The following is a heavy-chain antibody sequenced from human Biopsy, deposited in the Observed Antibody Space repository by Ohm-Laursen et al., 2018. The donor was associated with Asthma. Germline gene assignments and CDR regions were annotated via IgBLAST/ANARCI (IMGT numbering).Heavy chain of an antibody. J-gene: IGHJ5*02. V-gene: IGHV4-59*11. CDR3: ARLADCSGGACYSYGWFDP. Sequence: GTLSLTCSLSGGSIRSHDWTWIRLPPGKGLEYIGDVSHTGSTNYNPSLKSRVTMSLDTSKNQFSLRLTSVTPADTAVYYCARLADCSGGACYSYGWFDPWGHGTRVTVSS. CDR1: GGSIRSHD. CDR2: VSHTGST. D-gene: IGHD2-15*01.